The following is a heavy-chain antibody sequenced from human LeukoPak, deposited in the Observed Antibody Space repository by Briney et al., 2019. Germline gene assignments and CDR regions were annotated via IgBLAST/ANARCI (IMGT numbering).Heavy chain of an antibody. CDR1: GVSISGYY. J-gene: IGHJ6*02. D-gene: IGHD3-16*01. CDR3: VRFGVNYDMDV. Sequence: PSETLSLTCSVSGVSISGYYWTWVRQPPGKGLEWIGQIHYSGRADYNPSLKSRITMSVDTSRNQISLKLSSVTAADTAIYYCVRFGVNYDMDVWGQGTTVTVCS. CDR2: IHYSGRA. V-gene: IGHV4-59*01.